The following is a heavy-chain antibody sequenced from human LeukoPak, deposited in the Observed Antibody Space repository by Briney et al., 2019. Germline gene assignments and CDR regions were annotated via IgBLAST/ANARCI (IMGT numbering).Heavy chain of an antibody. Sequence: GGSLRLSCAASGFTFRSYEMNWVRQAPGKGLEWVSFISNSGDSIYYADSVKGRFTISSDNAKNSLYLQMNSLRDADTAVYYCARDDSCAFDIWGQGTMATVSS. J-gene: IGHJ3*02. CDR2: ISNSGDSI. CDR3: ARDDSCAFDI. D-gene: IGHD2-15*01. V-gene: IGHV3-48*03. CDR1: GFTFRSYE.